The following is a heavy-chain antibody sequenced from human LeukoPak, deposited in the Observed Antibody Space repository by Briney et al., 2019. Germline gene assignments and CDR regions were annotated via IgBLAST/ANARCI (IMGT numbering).Heavy chain of an antibody. CDR1: GGSINNYY. J-gene: IGHJ4*02. CDR2: NYTSGNT. CDR3: ATCSGGSCY. D-gene: IGHD2-15*01. V-gene: IGHV4-4*07. Sequence: SETLSLTCSVSGGSINNYYWSWIRQPAGKGLEWIGRNYTSGNTNYSPSFKSRVTMSVDMSKNQFSLKLSSVTAADTAVYYCATCSGGSCYWGQGTLVTVSS.